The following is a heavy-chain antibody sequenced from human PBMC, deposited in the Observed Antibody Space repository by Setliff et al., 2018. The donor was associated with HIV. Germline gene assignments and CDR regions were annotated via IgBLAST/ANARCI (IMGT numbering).Heavy chain of an antibody. CDR1: GGTFSTYG. Sequence: ASVKVSCKASGGTFSTYGLSWVRQAPGQGLEWMGGIIPLFDTSNYAQKLQGRVTMTTDTSTSTAYMELRSLRSDDTAVYYCARGPPIVVVPAALLTFDYWGQGTLVTVSS. V-gene: IGHV1-69*05. J-gene: IGHJ4*02. CDR3: ARGPPIVVVPAALLTFDY. CDR2: IIPLFDTS. D-gene: IGHD2-2*01.